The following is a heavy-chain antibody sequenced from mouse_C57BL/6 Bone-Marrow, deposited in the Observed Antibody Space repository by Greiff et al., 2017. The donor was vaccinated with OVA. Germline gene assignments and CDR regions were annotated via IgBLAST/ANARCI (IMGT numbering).Heavy chain of an antibody. CDR2: ISDGGSYT. CDR3: ARDTEPFDY. CDR1: GFTFSSYA. V-gene: IGHV5-4*01. Sequence: EVNVVESGGGLVKPGGSLKLSCAASGFTFSSYAMSWVRQTPEKRLEWVATISDGGSYTYYPDNVKGRFTISRDNAKNNLYLQMSHLKSEDTAMYYCARDTEPFDYWGQGTTLTVSS. J-gene: IGHJ2*01.